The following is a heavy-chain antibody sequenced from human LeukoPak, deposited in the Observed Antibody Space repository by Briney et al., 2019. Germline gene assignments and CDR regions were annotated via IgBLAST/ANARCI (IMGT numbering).Heavy chain of an antibody. J-gene: IGHJ6*02. Sequence: SETLSLTCAVYGGSFSGYYWSWIRQPPGKGLVWIGEINHSGSTNYNPSLKSRVTISVDTSKNQFSLKLSSVTAADTAVYYCASLYSNHYYYYYGMDVWGQGTTVTVSS. V-gene: IGHV4-34*01. CDR2: INHSGST. CDR1: GGSFSGYY. D-gene: IGHD2-21*01. CDR3: ASLYSNHYYYYYGMDV.